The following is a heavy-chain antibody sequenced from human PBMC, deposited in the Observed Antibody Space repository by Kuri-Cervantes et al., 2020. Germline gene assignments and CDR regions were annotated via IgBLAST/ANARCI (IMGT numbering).Heavy chain of an antibody. V-gene: IGHV1-2*04. Sequence: ASVKVSCKASGYTFTGYYMHWVRQAPGQGLEWMGWINPNSGGTNYAQKFQGWVTMTRDTSISTAYMELSSLRSEDTAVYYCAKDARAGIGEWFFDYWGQGTLVTVSS. J-gene: IGHJ4*02. D-gene: IGHD3-3*01. CDR3: AKDARAGIGEWFFDY. CDR1: GYTFTGYY. CDR2: INPNSGGT.